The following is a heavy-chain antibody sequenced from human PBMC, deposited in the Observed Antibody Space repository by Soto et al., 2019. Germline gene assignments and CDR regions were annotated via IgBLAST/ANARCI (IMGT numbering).Heavy chain of an antibody. CDR2: ISYDGSHK. Sequence: QVQLVESGGGVVHPGRSLRLSCVASGFSFNSYGVHWVRQAPGKGLEWVAVISYDGSHKNYEHSVKSRFTISRDNSNNTLYLQMNNVRVEDTAIYYCARDQGLPLPGGVFASLDYYGLDVWGHGTTVTVSS. D-gene: IGHD3-10*01. CDR1: GFSFNSYG. J-gene: IGHJ6*02. CDR3: ARDQGLPLPGGVFASLDYYGLDV. V-gene: IGHV3-30*19.